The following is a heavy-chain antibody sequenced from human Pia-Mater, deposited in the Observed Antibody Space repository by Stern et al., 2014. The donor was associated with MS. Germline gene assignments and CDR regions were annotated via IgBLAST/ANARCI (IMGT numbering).Heavy chain of an antibody. CDR1: GFTFSPFS. J-gene: IGHJ4*02. V-gene: IGHV3-48*02. D-gene: IGHD2-15*01. CDR2: ISGTGTTT. Sequence: VQLVESGGGLVQPGGSLRLSCTASGFTFSPFSMNWVRQAPGKGLEWVAYISGTGTTTYYSDSLKGRFTISRDNANNSLYLQMNGLRDEDTAVYYCATPTPAHYWGQGTLVTVSS. CDR3: ATPTPAHY.